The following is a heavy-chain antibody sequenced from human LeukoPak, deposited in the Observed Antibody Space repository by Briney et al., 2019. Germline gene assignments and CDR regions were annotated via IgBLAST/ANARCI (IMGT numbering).Heavy chain of an antibody. J-gene: IGHJ4*02. D-gene: IGHD4-17*01. CDR3: ARGYGDFRVEGRYFHS. V-gene: IGHV4-59*01. Sequence: PSETLSLTCTVSDGSITNYDWSWVRQPPGKGLEFIGHVHYSGTTNYNPSLRSRVTISIDTSKQHFFLKLKSVTAADTAVYYCARGYGDFRVEGRYFHSWGQGTLVTVSS. CDR1: DGSITNYD. CDR2: VHYSGTT.